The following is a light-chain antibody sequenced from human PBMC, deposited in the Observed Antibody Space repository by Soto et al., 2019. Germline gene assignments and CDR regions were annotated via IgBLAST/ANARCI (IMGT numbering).Light chain of an antibody. Sequence: QSVLTQPPSASGTPGQRVTISGSGSRSNIGSIPVQWYLQVPGTAPKLLIYRNDERPSGVPDRFSGSKSGTSASLAISGLQSEDEADYHCATWDDGLYGPVFGGGTKLTVL. CDR1: RSNIGSIP. CDR3: ATWDDGLYGPV. V-gene: IGLV1-44*01. J-gene: IGLJ3*02. CDR2: RND.